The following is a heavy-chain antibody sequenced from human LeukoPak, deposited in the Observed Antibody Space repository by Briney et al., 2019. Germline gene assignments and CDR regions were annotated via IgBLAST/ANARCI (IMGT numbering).Heavy chain of an antibody. CDR2: IYYSGST. J-gene: IGHJ6*02. D-gene: IGHD1-14*01. V-gene: IGHV4-59*01. Sequence: SETLCLTCTVSGGSISSYYWSWIRQPPGEGLEWIGYIYYSGSTNYNPSLKSRVTISVDTSKNQFSLKLSSVTAADTAVYYCARDNRYYGMDVWGQGTTVTVSS. CDR3: ARDNRYYGMDV. CDR1: GGSISSYY.